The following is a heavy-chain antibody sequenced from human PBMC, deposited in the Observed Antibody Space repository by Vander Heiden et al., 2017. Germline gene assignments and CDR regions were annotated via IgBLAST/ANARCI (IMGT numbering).Heavy chain of an antibody. CDR1: VRSLISYY. D-gene: IGHD3-10*01. Sequence: QVQLQESGPGRVKPSETLPLTRTVSVRSLISYYWSWIRQSAAKGLECIGRIYASGSTNYNPALKSRVTMSVDTSKNQFSLKLNSVTAADTALYYCARDRSGSGSYFAAFDIWGQGTMVTVSS. J-gene: IGHJ3*02. CDR2: IYASGST. V-gene: IGHV4-4*07. CDR3: ARDRSGSGSYFAAFDI.